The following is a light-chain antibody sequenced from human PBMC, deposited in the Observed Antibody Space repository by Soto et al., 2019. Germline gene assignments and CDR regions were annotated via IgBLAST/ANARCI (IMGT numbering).Light chain of an antibody. Sequence: DVVMTQSPLSLPVTLGQPASISCRSNQSLVHSYGIAYFSWFKQRPGRSPSRLIYKVSNRDSGVPARFSGSGSGTDFALKISRVEAEDVGVYYWMQGTHWPITFGQGTRLEIK. CDR1: QSLVHSYGIAY. CDR2: KVS. J-gene: IGKJ5*01. CDR3: MQGTHWPIT. V-gene: IGKV2-30*02.